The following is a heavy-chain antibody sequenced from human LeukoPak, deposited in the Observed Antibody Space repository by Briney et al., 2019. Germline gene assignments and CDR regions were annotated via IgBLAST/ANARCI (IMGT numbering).Heavy chain of an antibody. D-gene: IGHD3-10*01. J-gene: IGHJ4*02. Sequence: PSETLSLTCTVSGGSISSATYYWSWIRQPPGKGLEWIGYIYYSGSTNYNPSLKSRVTISVDTSKNQFSLKLSSVTAADTAVYYCARTFPMAYFDYWGQGTLVTVSS. CDR1: GGSISSATYY. CDR2: IYYSGST. CDR3: ARTFPMAYFDY. V-gene: IGHV4-61*01.